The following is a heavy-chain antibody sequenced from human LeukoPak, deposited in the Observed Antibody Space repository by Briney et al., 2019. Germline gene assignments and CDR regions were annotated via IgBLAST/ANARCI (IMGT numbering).Heavy chain of an antibody. J-gene: IGHJ3*02. CDR3: TKSDGYGLIRI. CDR1: GGSFSGYY. Sequence: PSETLSLTCAVYGGSFSGYYWSWIRQPPGKGLEWIGEINHSGSTNYNPSLKSRVTISVDTSKNRFSLKVISMTAADTAAYYCTKSDGYGLIRICGRGTMVTVSS. D-gene: IGHD3-10*01. V-gene: IGHV4-34*03. CDR2: INHSGST.